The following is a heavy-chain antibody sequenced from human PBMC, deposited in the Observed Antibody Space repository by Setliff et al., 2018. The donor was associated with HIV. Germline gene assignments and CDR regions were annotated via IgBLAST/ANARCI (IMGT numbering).Heavy chain of an antibody. D-gene: IGHD3-22*01. J-gene: IGHJ5*02. Sequence: PSETLSLTCTVSGDSITSGGYSWTWIRQPPGKALEWVGYIYYSGRTSHSGSTYYNPSVASRITISGDTSKNQFSLKLTSVTAADTAIYYCDRENGWLFGWFDPWGQGTPVTVSS. CDR1: GDSITSGGYS. CDR3: DRENGWLFGWFDP. CDR2: IYYSGRTSHSGST. V-gene: IGHV4-30-4*08.